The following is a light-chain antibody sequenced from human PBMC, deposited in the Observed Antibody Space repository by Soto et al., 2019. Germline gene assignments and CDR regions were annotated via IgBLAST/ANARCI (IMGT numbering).Light chain of an antibody. CDR2: EDN. J-gene: IGLJ3*02. Sequence: NFMLTQPHSMSESQWKTVTISFTRSSGSSASNYVQWYQHRTGSSPTTVIYEDNQRPSGVPDRFSGSIDSSSNSASSNISSLKTADEADYYCQSYASSNTWVFGGGTKLTGL. V-gene: IGLV6-57*01. CDR3: QSYASSNTWV. CDR1: SGSSASNY.